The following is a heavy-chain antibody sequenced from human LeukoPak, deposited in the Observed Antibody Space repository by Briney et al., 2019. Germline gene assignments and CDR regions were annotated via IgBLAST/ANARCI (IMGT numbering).Heavy chain of an antibody. CDR1: GYTFTSYY. J-gene: IGHJ4*02. V-gene: IGHV1-46*01. CDR2: INPSGGST. D-gene: IGHD3-3*01. CDR3: ARDSGRFLEWLLLFDY. Sequence: ASVKVSCEASGYTFTSYYMHWVRQAPGQGLEWMGIINPSGGSTSYAQKFQGRVTMTRDMSTSTVYMELSSLRSEDTAVYYCARDSGRFLEWLLLFDYWGQGTLVTVSS.